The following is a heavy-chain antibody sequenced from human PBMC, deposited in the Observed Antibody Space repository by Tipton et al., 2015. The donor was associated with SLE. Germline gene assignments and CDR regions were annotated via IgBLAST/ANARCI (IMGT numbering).Heavy chain of an antibody. CDR1: GGSISGYY. CDR3: ARGELGIRTFDY. J-gene: IGHJ4*02. CDR2: INHSGST. Sequence: LSLTCTVSGGSISGYYWSWIRQPPGKGLEWIGEINHSGSTNYNPSLKSRVTISVDTSKNQFSLKLSSVTAADTAVYYCARGELGIRTFDYWGQGTLVTVSS. V-gene: IGHV4-34*01. D-gene: IGHD7-27*01.